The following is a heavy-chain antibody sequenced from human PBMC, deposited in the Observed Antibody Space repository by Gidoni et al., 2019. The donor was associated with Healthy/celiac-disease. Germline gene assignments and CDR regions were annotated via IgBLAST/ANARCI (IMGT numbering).Heavy chain of an antibody. Sequence: QMQLVPSGPEVKQPGTSVKVSFPAYGFTFTSSAVQWVRQARGQRLEWIGWIVVGSGNTNYAQKFQERVTITRDMSTSTAYMELSSLRSEDTAVYYCAATYSYGPGGAFDIWGQGTMVTVSS. CDR3: AATYSYGPGGAFDI. J-gene: IGHJ3*02. CDR1: GFTFTSSA. D-gene: IGHD5-18*01. CDR2: IVVGSGNT. V-gene: IGHV1-58*01.